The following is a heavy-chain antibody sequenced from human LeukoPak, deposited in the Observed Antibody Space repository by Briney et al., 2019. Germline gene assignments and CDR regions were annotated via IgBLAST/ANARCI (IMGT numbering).Heavy chain of an antibody. V-gene: IGHV1-2*02. Sequence: GASVKVSCKASGYTFTGYYIHWVRQAPGQGLQWMGWINPNSGGTKYEQRFQGRVTMTRDTSINTAYMELSGLKNDDMAVYYCARNWNELYYFDNWGQGTLVTVSS. D-gene: IGHD1-1*01. CDR3: ARNWNELYYFDN. CDR1: GYTFTGYY. J-gene: IGHJ4*02. CDR2: INPNSGGT.